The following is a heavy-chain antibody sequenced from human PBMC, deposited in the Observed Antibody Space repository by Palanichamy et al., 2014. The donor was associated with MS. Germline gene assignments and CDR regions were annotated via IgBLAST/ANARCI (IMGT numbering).Heavy chain of an antibody. Sequence: EVQLVETGGGLIQPGGSLRLSCTASGFTVSSNYMSWVRQAPGKGLEWVSVIYSGGSTYYADSVKGRFTISRDNSKNTLYLQMNSLRAEDTAVYYCARVQDYGGNSEGSFDYWGQGTLVTVSS. D-gene: IGHD4-23*01. V-gene: IGHV3-53*02. CDR2: IYSGGST. J-gene: IGHJ4*02. CDR1: GFTVSSNY. CDR3: ARVQDYGGNSEGSFDY.